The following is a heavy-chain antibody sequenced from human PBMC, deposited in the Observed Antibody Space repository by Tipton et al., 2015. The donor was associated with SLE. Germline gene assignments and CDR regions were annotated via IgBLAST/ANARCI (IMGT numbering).Heavy chain of an antibody. CDR2: IFYSGNT. J-gene: IGHJ6*03. V-gene: IGHV4-31*02. D-gene: IGHD3-3*01. Sequence: LRLSCSVSGGSITSGGYFWNWIRQHPGKGLEWIGYIFYSGNTYYNPSLKSRVTISVDPSKSQFSLKLTSVTAADTAVYYCARAGLGSGYYYYMDVWGKGTTVTVSS. CDR3: ARAGLGSGYYYYMDV. CDR1: GGSITSGGYF.